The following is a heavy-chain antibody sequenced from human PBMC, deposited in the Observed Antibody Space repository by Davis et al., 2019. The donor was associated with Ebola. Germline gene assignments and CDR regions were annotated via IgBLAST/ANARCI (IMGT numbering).Heavy chain of an antibody. V-gene: IGHV1-18*04. CDR3: ARAQFPTTSDH. J-gene: IGHJ4*02. CDR1: GYTFTGYG. Sequence: SVQVSCKASGYTFTGYGISWLRQAPGQGLEWMGWISAYNGNTNYAQKLQGRVTMTTDTSTSTAYMEVGILRSDDTAVYYCARAQFPTTSDHWGQGTLVTVSS. D-gene: IGHD1-1*01. CDR2: ISAYNGNT.